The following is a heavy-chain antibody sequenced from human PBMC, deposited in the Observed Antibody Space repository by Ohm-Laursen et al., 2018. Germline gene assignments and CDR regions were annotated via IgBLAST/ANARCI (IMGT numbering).Heavy chain of an antibody. CDR3: AHREMLRGVITY. CDR1: GFSLSTSGMR. CDR2: IDWDDDK. V-gene: IGHV2-70*12. Sequence: TQTLTLTCSFSGFSLSTSGMRVRWIRQPPGKALEWLAGIDWDDDKFYNTSLRTRLTISKDTSKTQVVLTMTNMDPVDTATYYCAHREMLRGVITYWGQGTLVTVSS. D-gene: IGHD3-10*01. J-gene: IGHJ4*02.